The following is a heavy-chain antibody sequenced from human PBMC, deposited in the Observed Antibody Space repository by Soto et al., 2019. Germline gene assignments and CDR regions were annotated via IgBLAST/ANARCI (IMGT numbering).Heavy chain of an antibody. CDR1: GGSINSYY. CDR3: AKTDDHGSYYHGMDV. D-gene: IGHD4-17*01. V-gene: IGHV4-59*01. CDR2: IYYSGST. J-gene: IGHJ6*02. Sequence: QVQLQESGPGLVKPSETLSLTCTVSGGSINSYYWNWIRQPPGKVLEWIGYIYYSGSTNYNPSLQSRGTISVDTSKNQFSLKLSSVTAADTAMYYCAKTDDHGSYYHGMDVWGQGTTVTVSS.